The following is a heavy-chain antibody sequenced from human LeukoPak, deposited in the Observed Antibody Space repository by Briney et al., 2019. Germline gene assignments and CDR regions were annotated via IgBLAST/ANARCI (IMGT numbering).Heavy chain of an antibody. D-gene: IGHD3-3*01. CDR3: ARDGATICGVVIPNDY. CDR1: GFTFSGYW. J-gene: IGHJ4*02. Sequence: GGSLRLSCAASGFTFSGYWMSWVRQAPGKGLEWVANIKQDGSEKYYVDSVKGRFTISTYNAKNPLYLQMNRLRAEDTAVYYCARDGATICGVVIPNDYWGQGTLVTVSS. V-gene: IGHV3-7*01. CDR2: IKQDGSEK.